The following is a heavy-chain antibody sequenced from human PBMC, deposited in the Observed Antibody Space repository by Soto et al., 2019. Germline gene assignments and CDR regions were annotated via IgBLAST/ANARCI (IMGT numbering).Heavy chain of an antibody. J-gene: IGHJ4*02. CDR1: GSSINSSGYY. V-gene: IGHV4-39*01. CDR3: ARLPSRHLVDY. D-gene: IGHD3-3*02. Sequence: SETLSLTCTVSGSSINSSGYYWGWVRQPPGKGLEWIGSMFYGVSTYYNPSLKSRVTVSVDTSKNQFSLNLRSVTAADTAVYYCARLPSRHLVDYWGQGTLVTV. CDR2: MFYGVST.